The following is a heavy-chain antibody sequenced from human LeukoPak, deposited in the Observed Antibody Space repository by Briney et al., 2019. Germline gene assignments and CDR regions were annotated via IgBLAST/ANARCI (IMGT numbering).Heavy chain of an antibody. D-gene: IGHD3-10*01. J-gene: IGHJ6*03. CDR2: IYPGDSDT. V-gene: IGHV5-51*01. Sequence: GESLKISCKGSGYIFTSYWIGWVRQMPGKGLGWVGIIYPGDSDTRYSPSFQGQVTISADKSISTAFLQWGSLKASDTAIYYCARHRDFYYMDVWGKGTTVTVSS. CDR3: ARHRDFYYMDV. CDR1: GYIFTSYW.